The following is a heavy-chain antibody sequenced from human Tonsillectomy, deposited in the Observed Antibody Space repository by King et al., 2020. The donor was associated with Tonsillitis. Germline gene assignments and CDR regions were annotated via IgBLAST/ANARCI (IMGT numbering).Heavy chain of an antibody. Sequence: VQLVQSGAEVKKPGESLRISCKGSGYSFTSYWISWVRQMPGKGLEWMGRIDPSDSYTDYSPSFQGHVTISADKSISTAYLQWSSLKASDTAMYYCARLPVITMIVVGGVDYWGQGTLVTVSS. J-gene: IGHJ4*02. CDR3: ARLPVITMIVVGGVDY. D-gene: IGHD3-22*01. V-gene: IGHV5-10-1*03. CDR1: GYSFTSYW. CDR2: IDPSDSYT.